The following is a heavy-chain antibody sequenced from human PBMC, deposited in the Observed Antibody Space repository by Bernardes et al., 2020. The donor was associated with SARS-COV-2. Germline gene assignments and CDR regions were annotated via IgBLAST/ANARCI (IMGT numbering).Heavy chain of an antibody. V-gene: IGHV5-51*01. CDR1: GYYFTNSW. CDR2: IYPGDSDT. CDR3: ARQAGGYCSGGGCYSDY. Sequence: GESLQISCKASGYYFTNSWIAWVRQMPGKGLEWMGIIYPGDSDTRYGPSFQGQVSISADRSINTAYLQWSSLKASDTAMYYCARQAGGYCSGGGCYSDYWGQGTLVTVSS. J-gene: IGHJ4*02. D-gene: IGHD2-15*01.